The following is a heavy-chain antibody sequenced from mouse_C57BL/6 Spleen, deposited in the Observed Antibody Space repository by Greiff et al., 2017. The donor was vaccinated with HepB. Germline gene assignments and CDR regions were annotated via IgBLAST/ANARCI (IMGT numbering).Heavy chain of an antibody. Sequence: EVKLMESGEGLVKPGGSLKLSCAASGFTFSSYAMSWVRQTPEKRLEWVAYISSGGDYIYYADTVKGRFTISRDNARNTLYLQMSSLKSEDTAMYYCTREGYYGSLSYAMDYWGQGTSVTVSS. CDR1: GFTFSSYA. CDR2: ISSGGDYI. D-gene: IGHD1-1*01. J-gene: IGHJ4*01. CDR3: TREGYYGSLSYAMDY. V-gene: IGHV5-9-1*02.